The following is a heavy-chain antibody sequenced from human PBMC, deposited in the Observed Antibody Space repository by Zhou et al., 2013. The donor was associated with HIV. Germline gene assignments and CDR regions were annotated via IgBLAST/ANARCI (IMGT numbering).Heavy chain of an antibody. CDR3: ASPAPGIAAAAVDYYFDY. Sequence: QVQLVQSGAEVKKPGSSVKVSCKASGGTFSSYAISWVRQAPGQGLEWMGGIIPIFGTANYAQKFQGRVTITTDESTSTAYMELSSLRSEDTAVYYCASPAPGIAAAAVDYYFDYWGQGTLVTVSS. V-gene: IGHV1-69*05. CDR2: IIPIFGTA. J-gene: IGHJ4*02. CDR1: GGTFSSYA. D-gene: IGHD6-13*01.